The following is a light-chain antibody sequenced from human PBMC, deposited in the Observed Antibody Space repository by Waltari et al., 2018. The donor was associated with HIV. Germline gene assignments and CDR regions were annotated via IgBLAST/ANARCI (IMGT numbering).Light chain of an antibody. CDR1: QSISSY. J-gene: IGKJ2*01. CDR2: GAS. V-gene: IGKV1-39*01. Sequence: DIQLTQSPYSLPASIGDTVTITCRASQSISSYLNWYQQKPGKAPKRLIYGASSLQSGVPSRFSGSGSGTDFTLTISSLQPEDFATYYCQQSYSTPNTFGQGTKLEIK. CDR3: QQSYSTPNT.